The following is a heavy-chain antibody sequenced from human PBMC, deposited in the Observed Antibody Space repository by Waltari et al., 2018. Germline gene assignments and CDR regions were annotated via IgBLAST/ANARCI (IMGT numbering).Heavy chain of an antibody. J-gene: IGHJ4*02. D-gene: IGHD1-26*01. CDR2: INPNGGST. CDR3: ARGLGGELPGY. CDR1: GYTFTSYY. V-gene: IGHV1-46*01. Sequence: QVHLVQYGAEVKKPGASVKVSCKAAGYTFTSYYLHWVRQAPGQGLGWMGVINPNGGSTTYAQKFQGRVTMTRDTSTSTVYMELSRLGSEDTAVYYCARGLGGELPGYWGQGTLVTVSS.